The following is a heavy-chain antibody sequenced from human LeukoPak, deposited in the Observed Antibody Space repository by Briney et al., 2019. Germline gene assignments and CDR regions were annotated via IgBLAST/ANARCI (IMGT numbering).Heavy chain of an antibody. V-gene: IGHV3-33*01. CDR1: GFTFSSYG. CDR3: ARAKGGKAAFDI. D-gene: IGHD4-23*01. CDR2: IWYDGSNK. Sequence: GGSLRLSCAASGFTFSSYGMHWVRQAPGKGLEWVAVIWYDGSNKYYADSVKGRFTISRDNSKNTLYLQMNSLRAEDTAVYYCARAKGGKAAFDIWGQGTMVTVSS. J-gene: IGHJ3*02.